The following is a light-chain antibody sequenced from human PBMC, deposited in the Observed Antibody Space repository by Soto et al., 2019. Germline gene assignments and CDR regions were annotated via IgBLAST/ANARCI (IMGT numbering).Light chain of an antibody. CDR1: QSISIN. V-gene: IGKV3-15*01. Sequence: EIVMTQSPATLSVSPGERAIRSCRASQSISINLAWYQQKPGQAPRLLIYAASNRATGVPARFSGSGSGTEFALTISSLQSEDFAVYYCQQYNNWPPITFGQGTRLEIK. J-gene: IGKJ5*01. CDR2: AAS. CDR3: QQYNNWPPIT.